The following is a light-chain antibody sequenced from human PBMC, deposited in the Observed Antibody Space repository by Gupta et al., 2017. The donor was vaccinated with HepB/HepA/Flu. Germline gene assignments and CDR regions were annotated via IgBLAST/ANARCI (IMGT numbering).Light chain of an antibody. CDR2: AAS. CDR3: QQINSYPLT. CDR1: QDISSY. Sequence: DVQLTQSPSFLPASVGDRVTITCRASQDISSYLVWFHQKPGKAPKLLIYAASTLQSGVPSRFSGSGSGTEFTLTISSLQPEDSATYYCQQINSYPLTFGGGTKVEIK. V-gene: IGKV1-9*01. J-gene: IGKJ4*01.